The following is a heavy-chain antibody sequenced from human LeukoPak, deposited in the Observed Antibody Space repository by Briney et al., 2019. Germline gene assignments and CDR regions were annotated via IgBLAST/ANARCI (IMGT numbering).Heavy chain of an antibody. D-gene: IGHD3-10*01. V-gene: IGHV4-4*07. CDR3: AREVSMVRGVINYYYGMDV. J-gene: IGHJ6*02. Sequence: SETLSLTCTVSGGSISSYYWSWIRQPAGKGLEWIGRIYTSGSTNYNPSLKSRVTMSVDTSKNQFSLKLSSVTAADTAVYYCAREVSMVRGVINYYYGMDVWGQGTTVTVSS. CDR2: IYTSGST. CDR1: GGSISSYY.